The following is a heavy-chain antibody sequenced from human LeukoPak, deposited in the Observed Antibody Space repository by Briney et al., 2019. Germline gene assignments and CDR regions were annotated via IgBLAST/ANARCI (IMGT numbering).Heavy chain of an antibody. CDR2: MNPNSGNT. J-gene: IGHJ6*02. CDR3: ARPLGYCSSTSCYGTVYYYGMDV. CDR1: GYAFTSYD. Sequence: ASVKVSCKASGYAFTSYDINWVRQATGQGLEWMGWMNPNSGNTGYAQKFQGRVTMTRNTSISTAYMELSSLRSEDTAVYYCARPLGYCSSTSCYGTVYYYGMDVWGQGTTVTVSS. V-gene: IGHV1-8*01. D-gene: IGHD2-2*01.